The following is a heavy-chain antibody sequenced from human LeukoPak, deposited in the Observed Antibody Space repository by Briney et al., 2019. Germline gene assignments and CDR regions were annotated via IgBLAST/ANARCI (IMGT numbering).Heavy chain of an antibody. Sequence: SGGSLRLSCAASGFTFSSYAMSWVRQAPGKGLEWVSAISGSGGSTYYADSVKGRFTISRDNSKNTLYLQMNSLRAEDTAVYYCAKGPRPGYLVPAVMTTVTTKWGQGTLVTVSS. CDR3: AKGPRPGYLVPAVMTTVTTK. V-gene: IGHV3-23*01. CDR1: GFTFSSYA. D-gene: IGHD4-17*01. J-gene: IGHJ4*02. CDR2: ISGSGGST.